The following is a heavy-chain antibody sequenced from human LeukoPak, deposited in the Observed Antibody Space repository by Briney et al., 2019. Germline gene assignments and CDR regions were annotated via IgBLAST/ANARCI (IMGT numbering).Heavy chain of an antibody. V-gene: IGHV3-74*01. CDR1: GFSFSGHW. J-gene: IGHJ5*02. CDR2: ISDDGSYT. CDR3: ASFGISWRASS. D-gene: IGHD2-21*01. Sequence: GGSLRLSCAASGFSFSGHWVHWVRQAPGKGLVWVSRISDDGSYTSNVDSVKGRFTISRDNVNNMLYLHMNSLRAEDTAVYYCASFGISWRASSWGQGTLVTASS.